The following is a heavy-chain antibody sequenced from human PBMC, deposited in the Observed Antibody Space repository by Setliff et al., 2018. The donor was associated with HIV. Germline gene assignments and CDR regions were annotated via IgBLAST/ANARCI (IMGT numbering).Heavy chain of an antibody. V-gene: IGHV4-4*07. CDR2: IYTSGST. CDR3: ARGSNPDSPGFIAYWYFDL. Sequence: SETLSLTCTVSGGSISSYYWSWIRQPAGKGLEWIGHIYTSGSTNYNPSLKSRVTISVDTSKNQFSLKLSSVTAADTAVYYCARGSNPDSPGFIAYWYFDLWGRGTLVTV. CDR1: GGSISSYY. J-gene: IGHJ2*01. D-gene: IGHD6-25*01.